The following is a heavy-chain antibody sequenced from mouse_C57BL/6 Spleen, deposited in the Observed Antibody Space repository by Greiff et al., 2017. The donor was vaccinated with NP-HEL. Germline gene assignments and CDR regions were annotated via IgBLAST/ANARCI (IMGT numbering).Heavy chain of an antibody. J-gene: IGHJ1*03. V-gene: IGHV1-55*01. Sequence: QVQLKQPGAELVKPGASVKMSCKASGYTFTSYWITWVKQRPGQGLEWIGDIYPGSGSTNYNEKFKSKATLTVDTSSSTAYMQLSSLTSEDAAVYYCARPHYYGSSYDWYFDVWGTGTTVTVSS. CDR2: IYPGSGST. CDR3: ARPHYYGSSYDWYFDV. D-gene: IGHD1-1*01. CDR1: GYTFTSYW.